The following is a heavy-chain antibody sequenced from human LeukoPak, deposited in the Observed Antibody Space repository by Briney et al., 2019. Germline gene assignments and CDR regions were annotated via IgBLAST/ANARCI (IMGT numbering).Heavy chain of an antibody. CDR1: GFTLSSYW. D-gene: IGHD3-10*01. J-gene: IGHJ4*02. CDR2: IKQDGSEK. Sequence: GGSLRLSCAASGFTLSSYWMSWVRQAPGKGLEWVANIKQDGSEKYYVDSVKGRFTISRDNAKNSLYLQMNSLRAEDTAVYYCAKSSGARGGDDHWGQGTLVTVSS. CDR3: AKSSGARGGDDH. V-gene: IGHV3-7*01.